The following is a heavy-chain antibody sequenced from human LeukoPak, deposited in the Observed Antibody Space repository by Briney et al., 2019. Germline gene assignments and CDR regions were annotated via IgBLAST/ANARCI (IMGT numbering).Heavy chain of an antibody. Sequence: SETLSLTCTVSGGSISGHYWTWIRQPPGKGLEWIGQIHYSGRPDYNPSLKSRVTISVDTSKNQLSLKVTSVTGADTAVYYCARFRVDYDMDVWGQGTTVTVSS. V-gene: IGHV4-59*11. CDR1: GGSISGHY. J-gene: IGHJ6*02. CDR2: IHYSGRP. CDR3: ARFRVDYDMDV.